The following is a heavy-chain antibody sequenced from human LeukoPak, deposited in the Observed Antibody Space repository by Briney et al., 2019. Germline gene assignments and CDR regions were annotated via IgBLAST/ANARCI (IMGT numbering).Heavy chain of an antibody. V-gene: IGHV4-39*01. Sequence: PSKTLSLTCTVSGGSISSSNYYWGWIRQPPGKGLEWIGSIYYSGITYYNPSLKSRVTISVDTSNNQFSLKLSSVTAADTAMYYCARLLIYCSSTSCHFDYWGQGTLVTVSS. D-gene: IGHD2-2*01. CDR2: IYYSGIT. CDR3: ARLLIYCSSTSCHFDY. CDR1: GGSISSSNYY. J-gene: IGHJ4*02.